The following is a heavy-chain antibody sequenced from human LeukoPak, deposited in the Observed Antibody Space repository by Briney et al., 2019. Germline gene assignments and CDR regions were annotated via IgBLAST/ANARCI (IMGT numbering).Heavy chain of an antibody. Sequence: SETLSLTCTVSGGSLSSYYWSWIRQPPGKGLEWIGYIYYSGSTNYNPSLKSRVTISVDTSKNQFSLKLSSVTAADTAVYYCARVQCSGGSCSSQLFDYWGQGTLVTVSS. CDR1: GGSLSSYY. CDR2: IYYSGST. D-gene: IGHD2-15*01. V-gene: IGHV4-59*01. J-gene: IGHJ4*02. CDR3: ARVQCSGGSCSSQLFDY.